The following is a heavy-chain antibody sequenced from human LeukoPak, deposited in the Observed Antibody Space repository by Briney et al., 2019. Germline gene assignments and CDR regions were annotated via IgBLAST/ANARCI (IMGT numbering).Heavy chain of an antibody. CDR2: ITSSSTYI. J-gene: IGHJ4*02. CDR1: GFVLSSYT. V-gene: IGHV3-21*01. CDR3: ARDARGPSDY. Sequence: PGGSLRLSCAASGFVLSSYTMKWVRQAPGKGPDWVSSITSSSTYIDYADSVKGRFTISRDNAKNSLYLEMNSLRAEDTAVYYCARDARGPSDYWGQGTLVTVSS.